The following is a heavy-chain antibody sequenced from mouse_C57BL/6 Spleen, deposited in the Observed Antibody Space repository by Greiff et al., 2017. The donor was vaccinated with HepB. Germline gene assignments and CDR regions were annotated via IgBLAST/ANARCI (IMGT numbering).Heavy chain of an antibody. D-gene: IGHD2-4*01. CDR1: GYTFTDYN. CDR3: AEGDDCLYAMDY. CDR2: INPNNGGT. V-gene: IGHV1-18*01. Sequence: EVQLQQSGPELVKPGASVKIPCKASGYTFTDYNMDWVKQSHGKSLEWIGDINPNNGGTIYNQKFKGKATLTVDKSSSTAYMELRSLTSEDTAVYYGAEGDDCLYAMDYWGQGTSVTVSS. J-gene: IGHJ4*01.